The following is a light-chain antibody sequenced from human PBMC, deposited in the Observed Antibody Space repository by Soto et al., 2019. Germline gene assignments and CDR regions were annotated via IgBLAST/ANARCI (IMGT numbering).Light chain of an antibody. V-gene: IGKV3-20*01. Sequence: EIVLTQSPGTLSLSPGERATLSCRASQSVSSSYLAWYQQKPGQAPRLLIYGASSRATGIPDRFSGSGSGTDFTLTIIRLEPEDFAVYYCHQYGSSQFTFGPGTKVDIK. J-gene: IGKJ3*01. CDR1: QSVSSSY. CDR3: HQYGSSQFT. CDR2: GAS.